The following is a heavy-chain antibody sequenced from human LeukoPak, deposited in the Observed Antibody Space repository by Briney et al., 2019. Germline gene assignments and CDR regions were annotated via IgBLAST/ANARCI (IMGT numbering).Heavy chain of an antibody. J-gene: IGHJ4*02. CDR2: IKQDGSAK. Sequence: GGSLRLSCAASGFTFSRYWMGWVRQAPGKGLEWVANIKQDGSAKYYGDSVEGRFTISRDNAKNSLYLQMNSLRAEDTAVYYCARWGGGFDYWGQGTLVTVSS. CDR3: ARWGGGFDY. D-gene: IGHD3-16*01. CDR1: GFTFSRYW. V-gene: IGHV3-7*04.